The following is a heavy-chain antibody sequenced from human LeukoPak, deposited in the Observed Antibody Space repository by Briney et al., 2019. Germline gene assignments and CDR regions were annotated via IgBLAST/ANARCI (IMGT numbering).Heavy chain of an antibody. V-gene: IGHV4-59*01. Sequence: PSETLSLTCTVSGGSISSYYWSWIRQPPGKGLEWIGYIYYSGSTNYNPSLKSRVTISVDTSKNQFSLKLSSVTAADTAVYYCARSLYPSFDYWGQGTLVTVSS. CDR1: GGSISSYY. CDR3: ARSLYPSFDY. J-gene: IGHJ4*02. D-gene: IGHD2-2*01. CDR2: IYYSGST.